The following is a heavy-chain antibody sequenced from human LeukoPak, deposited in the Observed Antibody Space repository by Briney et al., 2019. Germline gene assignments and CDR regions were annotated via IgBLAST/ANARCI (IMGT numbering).Heavy chain of an antibody. Sequence: GGSLRLSCAASGFTFSSYSMNWVRQAPGEGLEWVSSISSSSSYTYYADSVKGRFTISRDNAKNSLYLQMNSLRAEDTAVYYCARDLEGVGSNQFDYWGQRTLVTVSS. CDR2: ISSSSSYT. D-gene: IGHD1-14*01. CDR1: GFTFSSYS. J-gene: IGHJ4*02. CDR3: ARDLEGVGSNQFDY. V-gene: IGHV3-21*01.